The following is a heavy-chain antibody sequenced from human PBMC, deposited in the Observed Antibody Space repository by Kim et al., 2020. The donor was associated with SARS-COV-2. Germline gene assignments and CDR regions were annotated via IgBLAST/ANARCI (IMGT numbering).Heavy chain of an antibody. CDR2: I. J-gene: IGHJ4*02. Sequence: IDYADSVKGRFTISRDNAKNSLFRQMNSLRTNDTAFYYCAKNSGYDYAFDSWGQGTLVTVSS. CDR3: AKNSGYDYAFDS. V-gene: IGHV3-9*01. D-gene: IGHD5-12*01.